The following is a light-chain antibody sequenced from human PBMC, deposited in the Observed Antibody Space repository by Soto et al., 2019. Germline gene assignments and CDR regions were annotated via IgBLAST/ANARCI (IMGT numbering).Light chain of an antibody. Sequence: GDRVTITCRATQGISSYLAWYQQKPGKAPKLLIYAASTLQSGVPSRFSGSGSGTEFTLTISSLQPEDFATYYCQQLNSYLGTFGPGTKVDIK. V-gene: IGKV1-9*01. CDR3: QQLNSYLGT. J-gene: IGKJ3*01. CDR1: QGISSY. CDR2: AAS.